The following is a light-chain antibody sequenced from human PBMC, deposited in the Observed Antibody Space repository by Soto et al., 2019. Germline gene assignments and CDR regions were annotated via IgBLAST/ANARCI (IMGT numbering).Light chain of an antibody. Sequence: QSVLTQPPSASGTPGQRVTISCSASSSNIGSNTVSWYQQLPGTAPKLLIYSDSQRPSGVPDRFSGAKSATSASLAISGLHSEDEADYYCATWDDSLNGVWVFGGGTKLTVL. CDR3: ATWDDSLNGVWV. CDR2: SDS. CDR1: SSNIGSNT. V-gene: IGLV1-44*01. J-gene: IGLJ3*02.